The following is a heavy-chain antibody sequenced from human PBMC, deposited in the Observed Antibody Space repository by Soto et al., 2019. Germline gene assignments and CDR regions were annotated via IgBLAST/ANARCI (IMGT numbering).Heavy chain of an antibody. Sequence: GGSLRLSCAASGFTFDDYAMHWVRQAPGKGLEWVSGISWNSGSIGYADSVKGRFTISRDNAKNSLYLQMNSLRAEDTALYYCAKGLRGAIFGVVITDAFDIWGQGTMVTVSS. CDR1: GFTFDDYA. D-gene: IGHD3-3*01. CDR2: ISWNSGSI. J-gene: IGHJ3*02. CDR3: AKGLRGAIFGVVITDAFDI. V-gene: IGHV3-9*01.